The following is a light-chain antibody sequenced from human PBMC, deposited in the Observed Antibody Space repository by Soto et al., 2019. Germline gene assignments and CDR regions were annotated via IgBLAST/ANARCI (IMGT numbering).Light chain of an antibody. CDR3: QQYNSYSPT. Sequence: DIQMTQSPFTLSASVGDRVTITCRASQSISSWLAWYQQKPGKAPKLLIYKASTLESGVPSRFSGSGSETEFTLTISGLQPGDSATYYCQQYNSYSPTFGQGTKVDIK. CDR1: QSISSW. V-gene: IGKV1-5*03. J-gene: IGKJ1*01. CDR2: KAS.